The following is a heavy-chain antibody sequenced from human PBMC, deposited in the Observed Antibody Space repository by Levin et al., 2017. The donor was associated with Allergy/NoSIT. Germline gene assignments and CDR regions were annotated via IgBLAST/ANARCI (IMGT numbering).Heavy chain of an antibody. CDR3: ARDPSTTWYNWFDP. V-gene: IGHV3-48*01. D-gene: IGHD1-1*01. CDR1: GFSLSNYN. J-gene: IGHJ5*02. CDR2: ISSSSSHI. Sequence: GESLKISCAASGFSLSNYNMNWVRQAPGKGLEWVSHISSSSSHIYYIDSVKGRFTISRDSAKNSLYLQMNSLRVEDTAVYYCARDPSTTWYNWFDPWGQGTLVTVSS.